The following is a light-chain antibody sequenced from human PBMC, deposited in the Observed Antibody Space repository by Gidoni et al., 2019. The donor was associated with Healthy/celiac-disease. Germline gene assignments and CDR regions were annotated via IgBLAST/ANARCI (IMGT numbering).Light chain of an antibody. J-gene: IGLJ2*01. CDR1: SSNIGAGYD. Sequence: QSVLTQPPSVSGAPGQRVTISCTWSSSNIGAGYDLHWYQQLPGTAPKLLIYGNSNRPSGVPDRFSGSKSGTSASLAITGLQAEDEADYYCQSYDSSLVFGGGTKLTVL. V-gene: IGLV1-40*01. CDR3: QSYDSSLV. CDR2: GNS.